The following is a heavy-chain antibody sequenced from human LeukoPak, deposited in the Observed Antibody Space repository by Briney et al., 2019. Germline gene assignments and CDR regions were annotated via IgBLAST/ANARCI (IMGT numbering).Heavy chain of an antibody. CDR3: ARDVVAAAGTWDY. CDR1: GGSISSYY. V-gene: IGHV4-59*01. CDR2: IYYSGST. D-gene: IGHD6-13*01. J-gene: IGHJ4*02. Sequence: SETLSLTCTVSGGSISSYYWSWIRQPPGKGLEWSGYIYYSGSTNYNPSLKSRVTISVDTSKNQFSLKLSSVTAADTAVYYCARDVVAAAGTWDYWGQGTLVTVSS.